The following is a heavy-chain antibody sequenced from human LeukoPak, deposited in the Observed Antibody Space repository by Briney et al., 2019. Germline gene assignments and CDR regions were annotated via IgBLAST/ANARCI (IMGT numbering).Heavy chain of an antibody. V-gene: IGHV1-69*05. J-gene: IGHJ6*03. D-gene: IGHD3-3*01. CDR2: IIPIFGTA. CDR3: ARKRRGGLSGNLGWLFASYYTYYYMDV. Sequence: ASVKVSCKASGGTFSSYAISWVRQAPGQGLEWMGGIIPIFGTANYTQKFQGRVTITTDESTSTAYMELSSLRSEDTAVYYCARKRRGGLSGNLGWLFASYYTYYYMDVWGRGTTVTVS. CDR1: GGTFSSYA.